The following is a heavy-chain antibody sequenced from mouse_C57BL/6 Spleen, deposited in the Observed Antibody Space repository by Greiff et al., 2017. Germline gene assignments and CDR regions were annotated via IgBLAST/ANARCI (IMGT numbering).Heavy chain of an antibody. CDR2: IYPGDGDT. CDR3: ARYDGYYPYFDY. J-gene: IGHJ2*01. Sequence: VQLVESGPELVKPGASVKISCKASGYAFSSSWMNWVKQRPGKGLEWIGRIYPGDGDTNYNGKFKGKATLTADKSSSTAYMQLSSLTSEDSAVYFCARYDGYYPYFDYWGQGTTLTVSS. CDR1: GYAFSSSW. V-gene: IGHV1-82*01. D-gene: IGHD2-3*01.